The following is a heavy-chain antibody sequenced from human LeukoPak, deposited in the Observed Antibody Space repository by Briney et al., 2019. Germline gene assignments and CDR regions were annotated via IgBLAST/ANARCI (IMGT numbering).Heavy chain of an antibody. CDR2: ISYDGSNK. CDR3: ARDRSGYYGSGRLFQAWFDP. D-gene: IGHD3-10*01. V-gene: IGHV3-30-3*01. Sequence: SGGSLRLSCAASGFTFSSYAMHWVRQAPGKGLEWVAVISYDGSNKYYADSVKGRFTISRDNSKNTLYLQMNSLRAEDTAVYYCARDRSGYYGSGRLFQAWFDPWGQGTLVTVSS. J-gene: IGHJ5*02. CDR1: GFTFSSYA.